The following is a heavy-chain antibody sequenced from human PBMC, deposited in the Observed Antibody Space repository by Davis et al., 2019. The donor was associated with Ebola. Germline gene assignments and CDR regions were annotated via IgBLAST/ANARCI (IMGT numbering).Heavy chain of an antibody. CDR2: IIPILGIA. D-gene: IGHD6-13*01. J-gene: IGHJ6*02. CDR3: AEGVKGSSWSLLGYYGMDV. CDR1: GGTFSSYA. V-gene: IGHV1-69*04. Sequence: SVKVSCKASGGTFSSYAISWVRQAPGQGLEWMGRIIPILGIANYAQKFQGRVTITADKSTSTAYMELSSLRSEDTAVYYCAEGVKGSSWSLLGYYGMDVWGQGTTVTVSS.